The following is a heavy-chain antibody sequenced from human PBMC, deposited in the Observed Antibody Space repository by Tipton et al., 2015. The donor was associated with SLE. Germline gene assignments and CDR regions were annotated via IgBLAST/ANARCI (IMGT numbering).Heavy chain of an antibody. D-gene: IGHD2-15*01. J-gene: IGHJ4*02. CDR3: TTAGSFVVVVAPDY. CDR2: IKSKTDGGTT. Sequence: SLRLSCAASGFTFSNAWMSWVRQAPGKGLEWVGRIKSKTDGGTTDYAAPGKGRFTISRDDSKNTLYLQMNSLKTEDTAVYYCTTAGSFVVVVAPDYWGQGTLVTVSS. CDR1: GFTFSNAW. V-gene: IGHV3-15*01.